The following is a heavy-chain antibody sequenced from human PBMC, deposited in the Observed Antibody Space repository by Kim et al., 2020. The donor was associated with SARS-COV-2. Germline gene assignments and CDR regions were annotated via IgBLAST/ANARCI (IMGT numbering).Heavy chain of an antibody. D-gene: IGHD1-26*01. CDR3: ARGIVGGSYWRVVWFDP. J-gene: IGHJ5*02. Sequence: GESLKISCKGSGYSFTSYWISWVRQMPGKGLEWMGRIDPSDSYTNYSPSFQGHVTISADKSISTAYLQWSSLKASDTAMYYCARGIVGGSYWRVVWFDPWGQGTLVTVSS. CDR1: GYSFTSYW. V-gene: IGHV5-10-1*01. CDR2: IDPSDSYT.